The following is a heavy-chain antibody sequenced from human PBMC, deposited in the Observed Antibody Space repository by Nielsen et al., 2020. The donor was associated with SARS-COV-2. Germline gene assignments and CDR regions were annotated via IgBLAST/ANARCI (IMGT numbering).Heavy chain of an antibody. V-gene: IGHV3-23*01. CDR1: GFTLGNYA. J-gene: IGHJ2*01. Sequence: GESLKISCAASGFTLGNYAMSWVRQAPGKGLEWVAATSGRDAATFYTDSVKGRFTISRDSFKNTLYLQMNSLRAEDTAMYYCAKDGVWQGLNYHHEKWCFDVWGRGTLVTVSS. D-gene: IGHD5-24*01. CDR3: AKDGVWQGLNYHHEKWCFDV. CDR2: TSGRDAAT.